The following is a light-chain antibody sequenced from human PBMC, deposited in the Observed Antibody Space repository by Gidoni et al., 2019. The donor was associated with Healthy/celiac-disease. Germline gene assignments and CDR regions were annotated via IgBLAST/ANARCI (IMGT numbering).Light chain of an antibody. CDR3: RQSYSTPIT. Sequence: DIQMNQSPSSLSASVGDRVTITCRASQSISSFLNWYPQKPGKAPKLLISAASSLQSGVPSRFSVSGSVTDFTLTPSSLQPEYFPTYFFRQSYSTPITFGQGTRLEIK. J-gene: IGKJ5*01. CDR1: QSISSF. V-gene: IGKV1-39*01. CDR2: AAS.